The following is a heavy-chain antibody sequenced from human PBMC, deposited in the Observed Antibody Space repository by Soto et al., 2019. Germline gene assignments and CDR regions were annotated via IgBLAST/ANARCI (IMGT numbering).Heavy chain of an antibody. J-gene: IGHJ4*02. CDR3: AKQRNVWFGQIDY. Sequence: EVQLLESGGGLVQPGGSLRLSCAASGLTFSNYAMSWVRQAPGKGLEWVSSITGSADSTYFADSVKGRFTISRDNSKNTLYLQMDSLRAEDTALYYCAKQRNVWFGQIDYWGQGTLVTVSS. CDR2: ITGSADST. CDR1: GLTFSNYA. V-gene: IGHV3-23*01. D-gene: IGHD3-10*01.